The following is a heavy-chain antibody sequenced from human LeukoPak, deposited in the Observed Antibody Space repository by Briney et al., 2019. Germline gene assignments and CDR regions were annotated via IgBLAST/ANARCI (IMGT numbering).Heavy chain of an antibody. V-gene: IGHV4-59*01. D-gene: IGHD3-22*01. CDR1: GGSISSYY. J-gene: IGHJ4*02. Sequence: SETLSLTCTVSGGSISSYYWSWLRQPPGKGLEWIGYFHLSGGTNYNPSLKSRVTISVDTSNNQISLKLISVTAADTAVYYCATGLDMSGHYFYFDYWGQGALVTVSS. CDR3: ATGLDMSGHYFYFDY. CDR2: FHLSGGT.